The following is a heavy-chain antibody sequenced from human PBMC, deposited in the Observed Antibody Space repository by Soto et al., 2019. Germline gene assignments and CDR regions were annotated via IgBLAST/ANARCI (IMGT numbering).Heavy chain of an antibody. D-gene: IGHD2-2*01. Sequence: EVQLLESGGGLVQPGGSLRLSCAASGFTFSSYAMSWVRQAPGXGLEWVSAINGSGGSTYYADSVKGRFTISRDNSKNTLYLQMNSLRAEDTAVYYCAKAPRTSYYYYGMDVWGQGTTVTVSS. CDR1: GFTFSSYA. CDR2: INGSGGST. V-gene: IGHV3-23*01. J-gene: IGHJ6*02. CDR3: AKAPRTSYYYYGMDV.